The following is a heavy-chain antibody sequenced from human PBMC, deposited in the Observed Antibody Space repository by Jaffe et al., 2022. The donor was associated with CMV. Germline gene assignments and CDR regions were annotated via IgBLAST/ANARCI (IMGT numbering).Heavy chain of an antibody. D-gene: IGHD2-2*01. J-gene: IGHJ6*03. CDR1: GYSFTSYW. V-gene: IGHV5-51*01. CDR2: IYPGDSDT. CDR3: ARQGPGLKVPAAMPYYYYYMDV. Sequence: EVQLVQSGAEVKKPGESLKISCKGSGYSFTSYWIGWVRQMPGKGLEWMGIIYPGDSDTRYSPSFQGQVTISADKSISTAYLQWSSLKASDTAMYYCARQGPGLKVPAAMPYYYYYMDVWGKGTTVTVSS.